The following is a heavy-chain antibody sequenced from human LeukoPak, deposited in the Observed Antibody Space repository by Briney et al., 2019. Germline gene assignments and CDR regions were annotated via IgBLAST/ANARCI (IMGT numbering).Heavy chain of an antibody. D-gene: IGHD4-23*01. Sequence: PGGSLRLSCAASGFTFSSYGMHWVRQAPGKGLEWVAVIWYDGSNKYYADSVKGRFTISRDNPKNTLYLQMNSLRAEDTAVYYCAKDAQIYGGNDAFDIWGQGTMVTVSS. V-gene: IGHV3-33*06. J-gene: IGHJ3*02. CDR3: AKDAQIYGGNDAFDI. CDR2: IWYDGSNK. CDR1: GFTFSSYG.